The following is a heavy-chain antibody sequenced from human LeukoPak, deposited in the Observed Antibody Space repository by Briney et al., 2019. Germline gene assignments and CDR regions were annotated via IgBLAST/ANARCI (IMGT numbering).Heavy chain of an antibody. CDR3: ATIINGEDDY. Sequence: SETLSLTCAVYGGSFTDNYWSWIRQPPGKGLEWIGEINHSGSTNFNPSLKSRVTILVDASKNQFSLKLNSVTAAATAVYYCATIINGEDDYWGQGTLLTVSS. J-gene: IGHJ4*02. D-gene: IGHD4-17*01. V-gene: IGHV4-34*01. CDR2: INHSGST. CDR1: GGSFTDNY.